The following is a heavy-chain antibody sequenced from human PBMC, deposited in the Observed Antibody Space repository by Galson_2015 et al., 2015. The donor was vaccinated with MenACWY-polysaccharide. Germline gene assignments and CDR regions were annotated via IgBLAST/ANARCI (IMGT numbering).Heavy chain of an antibody. CDR2: IHPKSGGT. Sequence: SVKVSCKASGYSFNDNYIHWVRQAPGQGLEWIGWIHPKSGGTQYAQKFQGRVTMTRDTSISTPYMELSRLRPDDTAVYYCATPGGRDYWGQGTLVTVSS. V-gene: IGHV1-2*02. CDR1: GYSFNDNY. CDR3: ATPGGRDY. D-gene: IGHD4-23*01. J-gene: IGHJ4*02.